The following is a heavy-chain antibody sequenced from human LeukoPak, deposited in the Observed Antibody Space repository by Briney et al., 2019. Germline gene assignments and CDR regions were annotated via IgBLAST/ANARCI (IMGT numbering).Heavy chain of an antibody. V-gene: IGHV1-69*04. D-gene: IGHD2-8*01. CDR1: GGTFSSYA. Sequence: SVKVSCKASGGTFSSYAISWVRQAPGQGLEWMGRIIPILGIANYAQKFQGRVTITADKSTSTAYMELSSLRSEDTAVYYCARDPSYCTNGVCPDWFDPWGQGTLVTVSS. J-gene: IGHJ5*02. CDR3: ARDPSYCTNGVCPDWFDP. CDR2: IIPILGIA.